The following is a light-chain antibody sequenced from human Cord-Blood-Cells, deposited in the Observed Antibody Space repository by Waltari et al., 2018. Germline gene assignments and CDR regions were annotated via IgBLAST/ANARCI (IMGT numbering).Light chain of an antibody. CDR1: QSIISY. CDR2: AAS. CDR3: QQSYSTPFT. J-gene: IGKJ3*01. V-gene: IGKV1-39*01. Sequence: DIQMTQSPSSLSASVGDRVTITCRASQSIISYLNWYQQKPEKAPKLLIYAASSLQSGVPSRFSGSESGTDFTLTISSLQPEDFATYYGQQSYSTPFTFGPGTKVDIK.